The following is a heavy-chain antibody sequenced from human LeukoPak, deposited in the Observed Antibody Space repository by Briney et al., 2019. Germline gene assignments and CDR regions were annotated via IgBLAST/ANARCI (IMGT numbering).Heavy chain of an antibody. D-gene: IGHD6-13*01. J-gene: IGHJ3*02. CDR1: GFTFSSYS. V-gene: IGHV3-48*01. CDR2: ISSSSSTI. CDR3: ARDHPDSSSWYDAFDI. Sequence: PGGSLRLSCAASGFTFSSYSMNWVRQAPGQGLEWVSYISSSSSTIYYADSVKGRFTISRDNAKNSLYLQMNSLRAEDTAVYYCARDHPDSSSWYDAFDIWGQGTMVTVSS.